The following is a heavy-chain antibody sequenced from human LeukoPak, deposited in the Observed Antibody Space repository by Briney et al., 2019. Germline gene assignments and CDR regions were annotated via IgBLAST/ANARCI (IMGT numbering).Heavy chain of an antibody. CDR1: GFNFDDYA. J-gene: IGHJ4*02. Sequence: PSGGSLRLSCAASGFNFDDYAMHWVRQAPGKGLEWVSGINWNSGNIGYADSVKGRFTISRDNSKNTLYLQMNSLRAEDTAVYYCVEGGAARFGYWGQGTLVTVSS. D-gene: IGHD5-18*01. V-gene: IGHV3-9*01. CDR2: INWNSGNI. CDR3: VEGGAARFGY.